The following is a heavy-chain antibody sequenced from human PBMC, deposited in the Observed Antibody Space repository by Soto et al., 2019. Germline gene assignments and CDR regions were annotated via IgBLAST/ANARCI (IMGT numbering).Heavy chain of an antibody. D-gene: IGHD2-21*01. V-gene: IGHV3-23*01. CDR3: AKPCGCGGDCYSFDAFDI. CDR1: GFTFSSYA. Sequence: EVQLLESGGGLVQPGGSLRLSCAASGFTFSSYAMSWVRQAPGKGLGWVSAISGSGGSTYYADSVKGRFTISRDNSKNTMYLQMNSLRAEDTAVYYCAKPCGCGGDCYSFDAFDIWGQGTMVTVSS. CDR2: ISGSGGST. J-gene: IGHJ3*02.